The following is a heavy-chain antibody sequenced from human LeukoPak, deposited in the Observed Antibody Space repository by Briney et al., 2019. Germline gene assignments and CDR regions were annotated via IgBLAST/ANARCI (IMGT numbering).Heavy chain of an antibody. V-gene: IGHV1-18*04. CDR2: IRPYTPST. Sequence: ASVKVSCKASGYKFTGYYMHWVRQAPGQGLEWMGWIRPYTPSTNYAQKLQGRLTLTTDTSTSTAYMELRNLRSDDTAIYYCARDHLTVTTGDFWGQGTLVTVSS. CDR3: ARDHLTVTTGDF. CDR1: GYKFTGYY. J-gene: IGHJ4*02. D-gene: IGHD4-17*01.